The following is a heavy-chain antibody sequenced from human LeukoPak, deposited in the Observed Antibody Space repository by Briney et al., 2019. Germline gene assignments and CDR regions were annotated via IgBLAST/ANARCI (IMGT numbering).Heavy chain of an antibody. CDR1: GDSVSSDSAA. CDR3: ARDPVGGSTIFDS. CDR2: TYFRSKWYY. D-gene: IGHD1-26*01. J-gene: IGHJ4*02. Sequence: SQTLSLTCAISGDSVSSDSAAWNWIRQSPSRGLEWLARTYFRSKWYYGYALAVKGRITINPDTSKNQFSLQLNSVTPEDTAVYFCARDPVGGSTIFDSWGQGTLVTVSS. V-gene: IGHV6-1*01.